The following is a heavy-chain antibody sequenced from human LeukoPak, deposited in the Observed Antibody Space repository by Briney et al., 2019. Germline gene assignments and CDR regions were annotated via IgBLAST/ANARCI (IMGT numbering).Heavy chain of an antibody. CDR2: IRYDGSQK. Sequence: GGSLRLSCAASGFTFSTFGMHWVRQPPYKGLEWVAFIRYDGSQKYYGDSVKGRFTISRDNSKNTLYLQMNSLRAEDTAVYYCARAAMVYIDYWGQGTLVTVSS. V-gene: IGHV3-30*02. J-gene: IGHJ4*02. CDR1: GFTFSTFG. CDR3: ARAAMVYIDY. D-gene: IGHD5-18*01.